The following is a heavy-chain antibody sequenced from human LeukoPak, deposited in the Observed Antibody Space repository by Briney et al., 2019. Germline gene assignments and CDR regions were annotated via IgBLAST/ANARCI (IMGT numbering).Heavy chain of an antibody. Sequence: GGSLRLSCVASGFTFSSYSMNWVRQAPGKGLEWVSSISSSSSYINYADSVKGRFTISRDNTDNSLYLQMDSLRAEDTAVYYCARGRGYSSSSTDMDVWGRGTTLTVSS. CDR2: ISSSSSYI. D-gene: IGHD6-6*01. V-gene: IGHV3-21*01. J-gene: IGHJ6*02. CDR1: GFTFSSYS. CDR3: ARGRGYSSSSTDMDV.